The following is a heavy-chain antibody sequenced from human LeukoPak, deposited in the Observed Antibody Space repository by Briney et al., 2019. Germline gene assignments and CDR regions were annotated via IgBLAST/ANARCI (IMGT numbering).Heavy chain of an antibody. J-gene: IGHJ4*02. CDR2: ISWNSGSI. CDR3: TKDTDSSIDY. Sequence: GGSLRLSCAASGFTFDDYAMHWVRQAPGKGLEWVSGISWNSGSIGYAYSVKGRFTISRDNAKNSLYLQMNSLRAEDTALYYCTKDTDSSIDYWGQGTLVTVSS. D-gene: IGHD6-19*01. V-gene: IGHV3-9*01. CDR1: GFTFDDYA.